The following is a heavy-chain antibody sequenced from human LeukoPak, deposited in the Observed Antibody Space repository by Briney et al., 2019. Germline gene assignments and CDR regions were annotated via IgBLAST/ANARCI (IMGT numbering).Heavy chain of an antibody. CDR3: ARDPDIVLVPAALWFDP. CDR2: ISGSGGST. J-gene: IGHJ5*02. V-gene: IGHV3-23*01. CDR1: GFTFSSYA. D-gene: IGHD2-2*01. Sequence: GGSLRLSCAASGFTFSSYAMSWVRQAPGKGLEGVSAISGSGGSTYYADSVKGRFTISRDNSKNTLYLQMNSLRADDTAVYYCARDPDIVLVPAALWFDPWAQGTLVTVSS.